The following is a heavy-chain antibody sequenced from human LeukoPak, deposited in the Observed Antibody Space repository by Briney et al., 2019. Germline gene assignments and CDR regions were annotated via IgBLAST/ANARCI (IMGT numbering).Heavy chain of an antibody. CDR3: ARFRSGYFYDY. Sequence: GGYLRLSCVASGFTFSSYSMNWVRQAPGKGLEWVSSITGSGSSIYFADSVKGRFTISRDNAKTSLYLQMNSLRAEDTAVYYCARFRSGYFYDYWGQGTLVTVSS. D-gene: IGHD3-3*01. CDR1: GFTFSSYS. V-gene: IGHV3-21*01. CDR2: ITGSGSSI. J-gene: IGHJ4*02.